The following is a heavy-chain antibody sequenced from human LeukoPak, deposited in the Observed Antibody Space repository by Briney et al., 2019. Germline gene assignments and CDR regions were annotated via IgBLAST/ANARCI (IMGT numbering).Heavy chain of an antibody. CDR2: IYTSGST. D-gene: IGHD5-18*01. CDR1: GGSISSYY. V-gene: IGHV4-4*07. Sequence: PSETLSLTCTVSGGSISSYYLSWIRQPAGKGLEWIGRIYTSGSTNYNPSLKSRVTMSVDTSKNQFSLKLSSVTAADTAVYYCAMDTAMVTYYYYYYMDVRGKGTTVTVSS. CDR3: AMDTAMVTYYYYYYMDV. J-gene: IGHJ6*03.